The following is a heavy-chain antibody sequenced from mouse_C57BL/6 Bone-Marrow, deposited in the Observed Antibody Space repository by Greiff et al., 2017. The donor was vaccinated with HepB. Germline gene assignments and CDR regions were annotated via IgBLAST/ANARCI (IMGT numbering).Heavy chain of an antibody. CDR3: ARGMGWLLLFAY. Sequence: QVQLQQSGAELARPGASVKLSCKASGYTFTSYGISWVKQRTGQGLEWIGEIYPRSGNTYYNEKFKGKATLTADKSSSTAYMELRSLTSEDSAVYFCARGMGWLLLFAYWGQGTLVTVSA. CDR1: GYTFTSYG. J-gene: IGHJ3*01. CDR2: IYPRSGNT. V-gene: IGHV1-81*01. D-gene: IGHD2-3*01.